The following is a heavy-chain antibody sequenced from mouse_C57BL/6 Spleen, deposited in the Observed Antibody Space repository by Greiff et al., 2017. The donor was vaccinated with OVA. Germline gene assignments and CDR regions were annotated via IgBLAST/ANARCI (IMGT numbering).Heavy chain of an antibody. D-gene: IGHD1-1*01. V-gene: IGHV1-52*01. Sequence: QVQLQQPGAELVRPGSSVKLSCKASGYTFTSYWMHWVKQRPIQGLEWIGNIDPSDSETHYNQKFKDKATLTVDKSSSTAYMQLSSLTSEDSAVYYGARLATTVGAEDAMDYWGQGTSVTVAS. CDR2: IDPSDSET. CDR1: GYTFTSYW. CDR3: ARLATTVGAEDAMDY. J-gene: IGHJ4*01.